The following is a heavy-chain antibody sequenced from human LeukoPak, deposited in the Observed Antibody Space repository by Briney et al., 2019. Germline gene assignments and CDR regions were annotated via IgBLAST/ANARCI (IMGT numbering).Heavy chain of an antibody. CDR2: IYYSGST. J-gene: IGHJ4*02. CDR1: GGSISSYY. V-gene: IGHV4-59*01. CDR3: ARARWYYGPGSRGLQVQFDY. Sequence: KASETLSLTCTVSGGSISSYYWSWIRQPPGKGLEWIGYIYYSGSTNYNPSLKSRVTISVDTSKNQFSLKLGSVTAADTAVYYCARARWYYGPGSRGLQVQFDYWGQGTLVTVSS. D-gene: IGHD3-10*01.